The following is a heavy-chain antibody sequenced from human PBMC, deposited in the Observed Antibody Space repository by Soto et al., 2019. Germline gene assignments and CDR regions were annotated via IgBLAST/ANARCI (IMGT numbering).Heavy chain of an antibody. D-gene: IGHD6-13*01. CDR2: ISNDGSDK. CDR3: ATDQGIAASHGID. CDR1: GFTFNNYG. V-gene: IGHV3-30*03. J-gene: IGHJ3*01. Sequence: QVQLVESGGGVVQPGTSLRLSCAASGFTFNNYGMHWVRQAPGTGLEWVAAISNDGSDKYYADSVTGRRTFSRDNSTNSLYLQMDTLRAEDTAVYYCATDQGIAASHGIDWGQGTMVTVSS.